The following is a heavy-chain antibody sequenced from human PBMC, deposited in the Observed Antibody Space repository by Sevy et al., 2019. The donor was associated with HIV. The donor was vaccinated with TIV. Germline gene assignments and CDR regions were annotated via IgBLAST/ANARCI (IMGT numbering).Heavy chain of an antibody. CDR3: AKDTTSLWGYFDY. Sequence: GGSLRLSCAASGFSFSSYAMNWVRQAPGKGLEWVSAVSASGATTYYADSVKGRFTISRDNSRSTLYLQMDSLRADDPAVYYCAKDTTSLWGYFDYWGQGTLVTVSS. V-gene: IGHV3-23*01. J-gene: IGHJ4*02. CDR1: GFSFSSYA. CDR2: VSASGATT. D-gene: IGHD2-2*01.